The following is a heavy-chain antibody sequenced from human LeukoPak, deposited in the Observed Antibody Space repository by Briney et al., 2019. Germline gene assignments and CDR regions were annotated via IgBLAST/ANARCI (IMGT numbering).Heavy chain of an antibody. V-gene: IGHV3-49*04. J-gene: IGHJ4*02. CDR2: IRSKGTGGTT. Sequence: HSGGSLRLSCAASGFTFSSYAMSWVRQAPGKGLEWVGLIRSKGTGGTTEYAAAVKGRFIISRDDSKTIAYLQMNSLKTEDTAMYYCSRFFDQWGQGTLVTVSS. CDR3: SRFFDQ. CDR1: GFTFSSYA.